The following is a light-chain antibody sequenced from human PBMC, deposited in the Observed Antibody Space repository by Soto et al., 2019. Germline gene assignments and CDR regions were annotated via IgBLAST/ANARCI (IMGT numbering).Light chain of an antibody. CDR2: AAS. CDR1: QSVSSSH. V-gene: IGKV3-20*01. J-gene: IGKJ5*01. Sequence: TVLTQSRGTISLSPLERATLYWSSSQSVSSSHLAWYQHKPGQAPRLLIYAASSRATGSPDRFSGGGSGTDFTLTISRLEPEDFAVYYCQQYGYSPITFGQGTRLEIK. CDR3: QQYGYSPIT.